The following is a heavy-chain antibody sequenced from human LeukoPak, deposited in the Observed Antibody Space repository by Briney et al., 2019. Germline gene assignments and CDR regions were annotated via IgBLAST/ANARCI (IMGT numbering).Heavy chain of an antibody. CDR1: GYSFSIYY. V-gene: IGHV1-2*02. CDR3: AREGTGDYNQRRSHGFDI. D-gene: IGHD6-25*01. CDR2: INPNSGGT. Sequence: ASVKVSCKASGYSFSIYYIHWVRQAPGQGLEWKGWINPNSGGTNYAQKFQGRVTMTRDTSIDTASMELTSLTSDDTAIYYCAREGTGDYNQRRSHGFDIWGQGTVVTVSS. J-gene: IGHJ3*02.